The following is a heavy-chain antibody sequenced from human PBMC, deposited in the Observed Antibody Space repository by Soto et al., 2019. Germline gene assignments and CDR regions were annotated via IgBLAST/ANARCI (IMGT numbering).Heavy chain of an antibody. D-gene: IGHD3-22*01. CDR1: GYTFTGYY. Sequence: ASVKVSCKASGYTFTGYYMHWVLQAPGQGLEWMGWINPNSGGTNYAQKFQGRVTMTRDTSISTAYMELSRLRSDDTAVYYCARVDRDSSGYYYYNYWGQGTLVTVSS. CDR2: INPNSGGT. V-gene: IGHV1-2*02. CDR3: ARVDRDSSGYYYYNY. J-gene: IGHJ4*02.